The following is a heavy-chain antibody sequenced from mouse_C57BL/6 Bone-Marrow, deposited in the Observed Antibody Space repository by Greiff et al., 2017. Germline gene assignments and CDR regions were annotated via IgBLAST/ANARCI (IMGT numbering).Heavy chain of an antibody. CDR2: INPSTGGT. D-gene: IGHD1-1*01. CDR3: AKGGLITTVVEGDY. V-gene: IGHV1-42*01. CDR1: GYSFTGYY. Sequence: VQLQQSGPELVKPGASVKISCKASGYSFTGYYMNWVKQSPEKSLEWIGEINPSTGGTTYNQKFKAKATLTVDKSSSTAYMQLKSLTSEDSAVYSCAKGGLITTVVEGDYGGQGTSVTVSS. J-gene: IGHJ4*01.